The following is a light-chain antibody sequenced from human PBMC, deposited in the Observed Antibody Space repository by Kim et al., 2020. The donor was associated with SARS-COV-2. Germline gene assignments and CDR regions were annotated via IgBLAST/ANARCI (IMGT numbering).Light chain of an antibody. V-gene: IGLV3-1*01. Sequence: SSELTQPPSVSVSPGQTASITCSGDNLGDKYACWYQQKPGQSPVLVIYQDSKRPSGIPERFSGSNSGNTATLTISGTQAMDEADYYCQAWDSSGVVFGGG. CDR2: QDS. CDR3: QAWDSSGVV. CDR1: NLGDKY. J-gene: IGLJ2*01.